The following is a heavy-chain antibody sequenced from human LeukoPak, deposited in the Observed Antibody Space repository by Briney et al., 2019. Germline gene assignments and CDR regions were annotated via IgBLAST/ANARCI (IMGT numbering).Heavy chain of an antibody. J-gene: IGHJ4*02. Sequence: ASVKVSCKASGYTFTGYYMHWVRQAPGQGLEWMGWINPNSGVTNYAQKFQGRVTMTRDTSISTAYMELSRLRSDDTAVYYCARGGYSYGYKRFDYWGQGTLVTVSS. CDR3: ARGGYSYGYKRFDY. D-gene: IGHD5-18*01. V-gene: IGHV1-2*02. CDR1: GYTFTGYY. CDR2: INPNSGVT.